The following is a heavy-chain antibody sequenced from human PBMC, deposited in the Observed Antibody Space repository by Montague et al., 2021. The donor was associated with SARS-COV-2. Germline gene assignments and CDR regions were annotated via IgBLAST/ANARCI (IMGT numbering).Heavy chain of an antibody. CDR3: AASGRRGYSNPFHH. CDR2: IKQSGST. D-gene: IGHD4-11*01. J-gene: IGHJ4*02. CDR1: GGSFGDDH. V-gene: IGHV4-34*01. Sequence: SETLSLTCGVYGGSFGDDHWSWIRQPPGKGLEWIGDIKQSGSTNYNPSLKSRVTISVDTSRNQFSLKLTSVTAADTAVYFCAASGRRGYSNPFHHCGRGSLVTVSS.